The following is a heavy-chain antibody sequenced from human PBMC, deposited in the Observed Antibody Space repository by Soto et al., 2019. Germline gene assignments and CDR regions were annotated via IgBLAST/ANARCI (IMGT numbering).Heavy chain of an antibody. Sequence: SETLSLTCTVSGGSISSGGYYWSWIRQHPGKDLEWIGYIYYSGSTYYNTSLKSRVTISVDTSKNQFSLKLSSVTAADTAVYYCARDPGVRGYTYFDYWGQGTLVTVSS. CDR3: ARDPGVRGYTYFDY. CDR2: IYYSGST. CDR1: GGSISSGGYY. V-gene: IGHV4-31*03. J-gene: IGHJ4*02. D-gene: IGHD3-22*01.